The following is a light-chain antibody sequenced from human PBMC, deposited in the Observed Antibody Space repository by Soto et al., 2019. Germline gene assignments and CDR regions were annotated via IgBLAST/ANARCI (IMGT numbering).Light chain of an antibody. CDR1: QIIGTY. Sequence: DIQMTQSPSSLSASVGDRVTITCRASQIIGTYLNWYQHKSGKAPKLLIYAASSLQSGVPSRFGGSGSGTDFTLTISSLQPEDFATYYCQQSDSIPHTFGQGTKLEIK. CDR3: QQSDSIPHT. J-gene: IGKJ2*01. V-gene: IGKV1-39*01. CDR2: AAS.